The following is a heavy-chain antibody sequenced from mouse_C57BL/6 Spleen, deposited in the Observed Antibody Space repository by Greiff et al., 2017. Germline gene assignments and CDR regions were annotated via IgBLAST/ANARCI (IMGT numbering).Heavy chain of an antibody. V-gene: IGHV1-69*01. J-gene: IGHJ2*01. D-gene: IGHD2-1*01. CDR2: IDPSDSYT. Sequence: QVQLQQPGAELVMPGASVKLSCKASGYTFTSYWMHWVKQRPGQGLEWIGEIDPSDSYTNYNQKFKGKSTLTVDKSSSTAYMQLSSLTSEDSAVYYCARSRGNYVGYFDYWGQGTTLTVSS. CDR1: GYTFTSYW. CDR3: ARSRGNYVGYFDY.